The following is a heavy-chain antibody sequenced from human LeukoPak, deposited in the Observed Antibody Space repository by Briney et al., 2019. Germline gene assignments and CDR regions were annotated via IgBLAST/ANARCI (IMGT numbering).Heavy chain of an antibody. CDR2: IIPIFGTA. J-gene: IGHJ4*02. CDR1: GGTVSRYP. V-gene: IGHV1-69*01. D-gene: IGHD6-25*01. Sequence: SVKVSCKASGGTVSRYPISWVRQAPGQGLEWMGGIIPIFGTANYAQKFQGRVTITADESTSTAYMELSSLRSEDTAVYYCARALLYSSVHTDLDYWGQGTLVTVSS. CDR3: ARALLYSSVHTDLDY.